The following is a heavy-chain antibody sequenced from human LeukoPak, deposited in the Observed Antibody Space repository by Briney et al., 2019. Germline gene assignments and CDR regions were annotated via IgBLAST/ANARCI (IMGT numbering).Heavy chain of an antibody. CDR3: ARDSPFLVAGTGDAFDI. D-gene: IGHD6-19*01. V-gene: IGHV1-18*01. Sequence: GASVKVSCKASGYPFSNFGISWVRRAPGHGLQWMGWISGFHGKTNYAQILQGRVTMTTDTSTSTAYMELRSLRSDDTALYYCARDSPFLVAGTGDAFDIWGQGTMVTVSS. CDR1: GYPFSNFG. CDR2: ISGFHGKT. J-gene: IGHJ3*02.